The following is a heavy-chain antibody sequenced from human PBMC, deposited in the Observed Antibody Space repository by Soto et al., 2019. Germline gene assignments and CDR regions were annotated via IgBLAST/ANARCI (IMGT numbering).Heavy chain of an antibody. CDR1: GGSISSYY. D-gene: IGHD3-10*01. CDR2: IYYSGST. CDR3: ARMITMVRGVIITGNNWFDP. V-gene: IGHV4-59*01. J-gene: IGHJ5*02. Sequence: SATLSLTCTVSGGSISSYYWSWIRQPPGKGLEWIGYIYYSGSTNYNPSLKSRVTISVDTSKNQFSLKLSSVAAADTAVYYCARMITMVRGVIITGNNWFDPWGQGTLVTVSS.